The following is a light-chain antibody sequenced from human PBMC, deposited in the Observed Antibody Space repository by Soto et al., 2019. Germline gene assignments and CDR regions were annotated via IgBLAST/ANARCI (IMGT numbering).Light chain of an antibody. CDR2: GAS. V-gene: IGKV3-20*01. J-gene: IGKJ1*01. CDR1: QSVTSNF. Sequence: EIVLTQSPGTLSLSPGERATLSCRASQSVTSNFLAWYQQKPGQAPRLLIYGASNRATGIPARFSGSGSGTEFTLTISSLQSEDFAVYYCQQYGTSRTFGQGTKVDIK. CDR3: QQYGTSRT.